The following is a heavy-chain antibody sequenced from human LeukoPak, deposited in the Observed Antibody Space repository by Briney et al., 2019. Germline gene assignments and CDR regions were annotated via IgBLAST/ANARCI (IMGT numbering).Heavy chain of an antibody. CDR1: GFSFSNAW. J-gene: IGHJ5*02. Sequence: GGSLRLSCAASGFSFSNAWMNWVRQAPGKGLEWVGRIQNRADGETTDYAAPVKGRFTISRDDSKNTLYLQLNSLKTEDTAVYYCTIENHHGSGSCYKNRWFDPWGQGTLVTVSS. CDR2: IQNRADGETT. V-gene: IGHV3-15*01. D-gene: IGHD3-10*01. CDR3: TIENHHGSGSCYKNRWFDP.